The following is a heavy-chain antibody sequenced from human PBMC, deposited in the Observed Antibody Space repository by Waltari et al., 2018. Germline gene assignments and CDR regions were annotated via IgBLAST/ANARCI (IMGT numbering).Heavy chain of an antibody. CDR1: GGSISGYY. Sequence: QVQLQESGPGLVKPSETLSLTCTVSGGSISGYYWRWIRLSPGNGLEWLGHIYYTGSTNYNPALRSRVTMSIDASKNQFSLKLSSVTAADTAVYYCAKFIRLQLDWFDPWGRGTLVTVSS. D-gene: IGHD4-4*01. V-gene: IGHV4-59*08. J-gene: IGHJ5*02. CDR3: AKFIRLQLDWFDP. CDR2: IYYTGST.